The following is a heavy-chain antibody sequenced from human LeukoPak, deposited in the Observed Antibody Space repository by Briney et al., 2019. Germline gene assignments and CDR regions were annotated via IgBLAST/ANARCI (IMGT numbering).Heavy chain of an antibody. V-gene: IGHV1-2*06. CDR3: ARLITGTTDGVYYFDS. Sequence: ASVKVSCKASGYTFTGFYMQWVRQAPGQGLEWMGRVNPNSGGTNYAQKFQGRVTMTRDTSISTAYMELTRLRSDDTAVYYCARLITGTTDGVYYFDSWGQGTLVTVSS. CDR2: VNPNSGGT. J-gene: IGHJ4*02. CDR1: GYTFTGFY. D-gene: IGHD1-7*01.